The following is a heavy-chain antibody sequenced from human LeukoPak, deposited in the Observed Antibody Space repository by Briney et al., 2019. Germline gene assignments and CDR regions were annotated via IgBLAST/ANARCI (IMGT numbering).Heavy chain of an antibody. J-gene: IGHJ4*02. CDR1: GFTFSDYY. V-gene: IGHV3-11*04. CDR2: ISSSGSTI. Sequence: GGSLRLSCAASGFTFSDYYMSWIRQAPGKGLEWVSYISSSGSTIYYADSAKGRFTISRDNAKNSLYLQMNSLRAEDTAVYYCAKDLSSGWYDPYFDYWGQGTLVTVSS. D-gene: IGHD6-19*01. CDR3: AKDLSSGWYDPYFDY.